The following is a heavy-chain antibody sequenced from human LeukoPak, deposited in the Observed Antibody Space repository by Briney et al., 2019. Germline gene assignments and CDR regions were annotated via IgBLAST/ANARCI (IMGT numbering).Heavy chain of an antibody. V-gene: IGHV4-59*01. Sequence: PSETLSLTCTVPGGSISPYYWSWIRQPPGKGLEWIGYIYYSGSTKYNPSLKSRVTISLDTSKNQFSLKLKSVTAADTAIYYCARGITFFDYWGQGTPVTVSS. D-gene: IGHD1-14*01. CDR1: GGSISPYY. CDR2: IYYSGST. J-gene: IGHJ4*02. CDR3: ARGITFFDY.